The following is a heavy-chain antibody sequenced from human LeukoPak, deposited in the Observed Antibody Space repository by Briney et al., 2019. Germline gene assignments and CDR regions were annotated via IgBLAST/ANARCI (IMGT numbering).Heavy chain of an antibody. CDR2: IYYSGST. V-gene: IGHV4-39*01. CDR1: GGSISSSSYY. Sequence: PSETLSLTCTVSGGSISSSSYYWGWIRQPPGKGLEWIGSIYYSGSTYYYPSLKSRVTISVDTSKNQFSLKLSSVTAADTAVYYCARLRDDYVWGSFLFDYWGQGTLVTVSS. J-gene: IGHJ4*02. D-gene: IGHD3-16*01. CDR3: ARLRDDYVWGSFLFDY.